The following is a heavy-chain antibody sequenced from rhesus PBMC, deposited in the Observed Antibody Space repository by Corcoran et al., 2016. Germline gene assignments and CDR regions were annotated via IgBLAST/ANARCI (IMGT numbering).Heavy chain of an antibody. CDR2: SEPIDSDT. CDR3: AKHSWNGVMAQYGYFEF. CDR1: GYSFTSYW. Sequence: EVQLVQSGAEVKRPGESLKISCKTSGYSFTSYWLSWVLQMPGKGLEWRWASEPIDSDTRYRPSFQGQVTISADKSISTTYLQWSSLKASDSATYYCAKHSWNGVMAQYGYFEFWGQGALVTVSS. J-gene: IGHJ1*01. D-gene: IGHD1-14*01. V-gene: IGHV5-2*01.